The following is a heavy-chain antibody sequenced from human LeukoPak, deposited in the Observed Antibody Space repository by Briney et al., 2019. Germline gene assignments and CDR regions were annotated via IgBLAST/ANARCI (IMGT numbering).Heavy chain of an antibody. V-gene: IGHV1-18*01. D-gene: IGHD3-22*01. CDR2: ISAYNGNT. CDR1: GYTFTSYG. Sequence: EASVKVSCKASGYTFTSYGISWVRQAPGQGLEWMGWISAYNGNTNYAQKLQGRVTMTTDTSTSTAYMELRSLRSDDTAVYYCARDNWDDSNGYYYVPYYFDYWGQGTLVTVSS. J-gene: IGHJ4*02. CDR3: ARDNWDDSNGYYYVPYYFDY.